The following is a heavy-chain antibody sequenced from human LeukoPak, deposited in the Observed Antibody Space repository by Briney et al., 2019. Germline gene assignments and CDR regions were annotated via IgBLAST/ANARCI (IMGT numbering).Heavy chain of an antibody. J-gene: IGHJ4*02. CDR2: ISAYNGNT. CDR3: ATQGGDGYIPLPAFAS. D-gene: IGHD5-24*01. CDR1: GYTFTSYG. Sequence: ASVKVSCKASGYTFTSYGISWVRQAPGQGLEWMGWISAYNGNTNYAQKLQGRVTMTTDTSTSTAYMELRSLRSDDTAVYYCATQGGDGYIPLPAFASGAQGPLVPVSS. V-gene: IGHV1-18*01.